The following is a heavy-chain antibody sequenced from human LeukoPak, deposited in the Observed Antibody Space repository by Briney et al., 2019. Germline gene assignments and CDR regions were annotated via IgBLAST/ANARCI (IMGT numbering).Heavy chain of an antibody. CDR1: GFTVSSNY. Sequence: PGGSLRLSCAASGFTVSSNYMSWVRQAPGKGLEWVSVIYSGGSTYYADSVKGRFTISRDNSKNTLYLQMNSLRAEDTAVYYCAREDYYDSSGLGGGYWGQGTLVTVSS. J-gene: IGHJ4*02. CDR2: IYSGGST. CDR3: AREDYYDSSGLGGGY. D-gene: IGHD3-22*01. V-gene: IGHV3-53*01.